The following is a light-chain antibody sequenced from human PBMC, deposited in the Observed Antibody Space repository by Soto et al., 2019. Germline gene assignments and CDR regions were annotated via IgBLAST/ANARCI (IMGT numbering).Light chain of an antibody. CDR1: SSNIGNNY. Sequence: QSVLTQPPSVSAAPGQKVTISCSGSSSNIGNNYVFWFQQLPGTAPKLLIYDNHKRPSGIPDRSSGSKSGTSATLGITGLQTGDEADYYCGTWDNSLSAGVFGTGTKVTVL. J-gene: IGLJ1*01. V-gene: IGLV1-51*01. CDR3: GTWDNSLSAGV. CDR2: DNH.